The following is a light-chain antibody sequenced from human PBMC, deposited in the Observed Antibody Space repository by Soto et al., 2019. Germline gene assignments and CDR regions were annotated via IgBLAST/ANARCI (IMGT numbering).Light chain of an antibody. V-gene: IGLV2-23*01. CDR3: CSYAGRPYV. J-gene: IGLJ1*01. CDR1: SSDVGSYNL. Sequence: QSVLAQPASVSGSPGQSITISCTGTSSDVGSYNLVSWYQKHPGKAPKLMIYEGSKRPSGVSNRFSGSKSGNTASLTISGLQAEDEADYYCCSYAGRPYVFGTGTKVTVL. CDR2: EGS.